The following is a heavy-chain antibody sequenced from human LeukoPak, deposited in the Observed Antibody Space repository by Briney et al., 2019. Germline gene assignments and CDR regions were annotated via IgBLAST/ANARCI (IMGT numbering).Heavy chain of an antibody. CDR1: GGTFSSYA. J-gene: IGHJ6*04. Sequence: SVKVSCKASGGTFSSYAISWVRQAPGQGLEWMGGIIPIFGTANYAQKFQGRVTITADESTSAAYMELSSLRSEDTAVYYCARDLEYQPGGMDVWGKGTTVTVSS. V-gene: IGHV1-69*01. CDR2: IIPIFGTA. CDR3: ARDLEYQPGGMDV. D-gene: IGHD2-2*01.